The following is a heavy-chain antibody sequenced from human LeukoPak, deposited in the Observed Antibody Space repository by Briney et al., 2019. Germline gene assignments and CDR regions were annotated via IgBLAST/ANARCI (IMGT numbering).Heavy chain of an antibody. CDR2: ISGSATGT. CDR3: AKDLGVGNGWYGWVL. D-gene: IGHD6-19*01. J-gene: IGHJ4*02. V-gene: IGHV3-23*01. CDR1: GFTFSTFG. Sequence: GGSLRLSCSASGFTFSTFGMSWVRQAPGKGLEWVSAISGSATGTFTKYADSVKGWFTISRDNSKNTLFLQMSSLRVEDTALYYCAKDLGVGNGWYGWVLWGQGTLVTVSS.